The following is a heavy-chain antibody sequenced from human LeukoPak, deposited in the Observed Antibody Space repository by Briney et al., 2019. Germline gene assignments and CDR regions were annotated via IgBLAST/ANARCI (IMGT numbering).Heavy chain of an antibody. CDR1: GFTFSSYA. V-gene: IGHV3-23*01. Sequence: GGSLRLSCAASGFTFSSYAMSWVRQAPGKGLEWVSAISGSGGSTYYADSVKGRFTISRDNSKNTLYLQMNSLRAEDTAVYYCAKRRRYYYDSSGYYYGIDYWGQGTLVTVSS. CDR2: ISGSGGST. D-gene: IGHD3-22*01. CDR3: AKRRRYYYDSSGYYYGIDY. J-gene: IGHJ4*02.